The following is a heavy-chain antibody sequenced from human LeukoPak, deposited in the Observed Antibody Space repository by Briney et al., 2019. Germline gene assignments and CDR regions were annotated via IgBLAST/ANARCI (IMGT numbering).Heavy chain of an antibody. J-gene: IGHJ4*02. Sequence: PSETLSLTCAVSGASITSNWWSWVRQSPGKGLEWIGEIHHSASPNYNTSLKSRVTLSLDKSQNQFSLKLTSVTAADTAVYYCTERGSGWYFHNWGQGTLVTVSS. CDR1: GASITSNW. CDR3: TERGSGWYFHN. D-gene: IGHD6-19*01. CDR2: IHHSASP. V-gene: IGHV4-4*02.